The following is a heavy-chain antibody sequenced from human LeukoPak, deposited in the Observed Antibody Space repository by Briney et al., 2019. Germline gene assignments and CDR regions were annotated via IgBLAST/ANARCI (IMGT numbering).Heavy chain of an antibody. CDR3: AKILPGSGWAFDY. Sequence: TGGSLRLSCAASGFSVSNNYMSWVRQAPGKGLEWVSLIYSGGDKRYAASVKGRFTISRDNSKNTLYLQMNSLRAEDTAVYFCAKILPGSGWAFDYWGQGTLVTVSS. CDR1: GFSVSNNY. V-gene: IGHV3-53*01. CDR2: IYSGGDK. J-gene: IGHJ4*02. D-gene: IGHD6-19*01.